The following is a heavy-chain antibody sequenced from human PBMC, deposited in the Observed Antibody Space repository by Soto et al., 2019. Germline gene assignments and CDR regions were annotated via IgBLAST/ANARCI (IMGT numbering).Heavy chain of an antibody. J-gene: IGHJ5*02. D-gene: IGHD2-2*01. V-gene: IGHV4-34*01. CDR1: GGSFSVYY. CDR3: TRGRPKPLVVSYNWFDP. CDR2: INHSGST. Sequence: PSDTLSLTCAVYGGSFSVYYWSWIRQPPGKGLEWIGEINHSGSTNYNPSLKSRVTISVDTSKNQFSLKLSSVTAADTAVYYCTRGRPKPLVVSYNWFDPWGQGTLVTVSS.